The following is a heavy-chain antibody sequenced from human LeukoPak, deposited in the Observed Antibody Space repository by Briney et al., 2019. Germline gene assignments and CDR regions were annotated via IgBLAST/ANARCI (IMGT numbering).Heavy chain of an antibody. V-gene: IGHV4-39*01. CDR1: GGSISSSSSSSYY. Sequence: PSETLSLTCTVSGGSISSSSSSSYYWGWVRQPPGKGLEWIGTIFYSGNTYYNPSPKSRVTISVDTSKNQSSLKLNSVTAADTAMYYCARTGGLGWFDPWGQGTLVTVSS. D-gene: IGHD1-26*01. CDR2: IFYSGNT. CDR3: ARTGGLGWFDP. J-gene: IGHJ5*02.